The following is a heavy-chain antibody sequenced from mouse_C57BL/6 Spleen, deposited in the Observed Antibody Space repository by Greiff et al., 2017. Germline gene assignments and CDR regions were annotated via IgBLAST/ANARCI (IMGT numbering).Heavy chain of an antibody. Sequence: QVQLQQPGAELVKPGASVKMSCKASGYTFTSYWITWVKQRPGQGLEWIGDIYPGSGSTNYNEKFKSKATLTVDTSSSTAYMQRSSLTSEDSAVYGCAREEVITTTVVGYYYAMDYWGQGTSVTVSS. J-gene: IGHJ4*01. V-gene: IGHV1-55*01. CDR2: IYPGSGST. CDR3: AREEVITTTVVGYYYAMDY. CDR1: GYTFTSYW. D-gene: IGHD1-1*01.